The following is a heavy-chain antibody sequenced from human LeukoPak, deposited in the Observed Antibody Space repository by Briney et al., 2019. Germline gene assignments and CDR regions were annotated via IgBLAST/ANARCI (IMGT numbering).Heavy chain of an antibody. CDR2: IQFDGSTK. CDR1: GFTLSYSG. V-gene: IGHV3-30*02. J-gene: IGHJ5*02. D-gene: IGHD2-15*01. CDR3: AKEISRITIGGGIWFDP. Sequence: GGPLRLFCAACGFTLSYSGMHGVRQARGKGLEWVAFIQFDGSTKAYADSVKGRFAISRDNSKNTVYLQMNSLRRDDTAVYYCAKEISRITIGGGIWFDPWGQGTLITVSS.